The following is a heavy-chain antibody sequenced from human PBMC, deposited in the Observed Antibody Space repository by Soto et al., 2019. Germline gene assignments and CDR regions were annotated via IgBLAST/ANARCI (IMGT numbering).Heavy chain of an antibody. D-gene: IGHD3-3*01. CDR3: ARDEGNGYDFWSGYYYYYYGMDV. CDR1: GSTFSSYG. Sequence: PVGSLRLSCAASGSTFSSYGMHWVRQAPGKGLEWVAVIWYDGSNKYYADSVKGRFTISRDNSKNTLYLQMNSLRAEDTAVYYCARDEGNGYDFWSGYYYYYYGMDVWGQGTTVTVSS. V-gene: IGHV3-33*01. J-gene: IGHJ6*02. CDR2: IWYDGSNK.